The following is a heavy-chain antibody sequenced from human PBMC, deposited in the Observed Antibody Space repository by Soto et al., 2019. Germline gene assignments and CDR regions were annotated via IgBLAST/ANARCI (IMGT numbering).Heavy chain of an antibody. CDR3: AKVSRKGSAIDFEY. J-gene: IGHJ4*02. CDR1: GYTCSNYD. V-gene: IGHV1-8*01. Sequence: QVQLVQSGAELKKPGASVKVSCKASGYTCSNYDMNWVRQATGQGPEWIGWVNHNNGDTGYAQKFQGRVTLTTDISTTTAYMELTSLRSEDPAIYYCAKVSRKGSAIDFEYWGQGTLITVSS. CDR2: VNHNNGDT. D-gene: IGHD3-10*01.